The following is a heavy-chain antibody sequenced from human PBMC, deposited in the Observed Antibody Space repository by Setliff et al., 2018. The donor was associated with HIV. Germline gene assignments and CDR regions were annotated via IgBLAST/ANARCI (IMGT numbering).Heavy chain of an antibody. CDR1: GGSFSGYY. CDR3: ARSSTPDSSAYYPDY. D-gene: IGHD3-22*01. J-gene: IGHJ4*02. V-gene: IGHV4-34*01. CDR2: IYHGGST. Sequence: PSETLSLTCAVYGGSFSGYYWTWIRQPPGKGLEWIGEIYHGGSTKYNSSLKSRVTISVDKSKNQFSLKLSSVTAADTAVYYCARSSTPDSSAYYPDYWGQGTQVTVSS.